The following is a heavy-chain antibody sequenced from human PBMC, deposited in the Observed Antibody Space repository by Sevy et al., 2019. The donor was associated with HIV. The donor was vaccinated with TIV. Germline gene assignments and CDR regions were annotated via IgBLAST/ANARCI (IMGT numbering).Heavy chain of an antibody. D-gene: IGHD4-17*01. Sequence: GGSLRLSCAASGFTLSRTGMIWVRQAPGKGLEWVSGISGSGFSTNYADSVKGRFTISRDNSKNTLYLQMNSLRGEDTAVYYCAKDPDDTYDYGDHSDYWGQGTLVTVSS. J-gene: IGHJ4*02. CDR1: GFTLSRTG. CDR2: ISGSGFST. V-gene: IGHV3-23*01. CDR3: AKDPDDTYDYGDHSDY.